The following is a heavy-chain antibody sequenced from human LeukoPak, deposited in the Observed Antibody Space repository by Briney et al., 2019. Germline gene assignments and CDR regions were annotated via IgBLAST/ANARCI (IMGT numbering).Heavy chain of an antibody. CDR1: GGTFSSDA. V-gene: IGHV1-69*04. CDR2: IIPIIGIT. CDR3: AREQSRYYFDY. Sequence: ASVKVSCKASGGTFSSDAISWVRQAPGQGLDWMGRIIPIIGITNYAQKFQGRVTITADKSTSTAYMELSSLRSEDTAAYYCAREQSRYYFDYWGQGALVTVSS. D-gene: IGHD1-14*01. J-gene: IGHJ4*02.